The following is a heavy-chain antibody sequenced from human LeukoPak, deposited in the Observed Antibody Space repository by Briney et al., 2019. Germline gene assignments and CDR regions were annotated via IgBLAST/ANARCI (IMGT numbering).Heavy chain of an antibody. CDR2: INHSGST. CDR1: GGSFSGYY. D-gene: IGHD3-16*01. CDR3: ARGGGRPMDY. J-gene: IGHJ4*02. Sequence: SETLSLTCAVYGGSFSGYYWSWIRQPPGKGLEWIGEINHSGSTNYNPSLKSRVTISVDTSKNQFSLKLSSMTAADTAVYYCARGGGRPMDYWGQGTLVTVSS. V-gene: IGHV4-34*01.